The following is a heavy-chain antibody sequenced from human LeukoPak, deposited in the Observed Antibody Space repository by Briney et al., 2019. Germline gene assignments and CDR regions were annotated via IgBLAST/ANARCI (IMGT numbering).Heavy chain of an antibody. V-gene: IGHV3-43*02. CDR1: GLNLDAYV. J-gene: IGHJ6*02. CDR2: ISGDGTIT. CDR3: AEDTPLFYRYYGSDV. Sequence: PGGSLRLSCAASGLNLDAYVMHWVRQAPGKGLEWVSLISGDGTITYYADSVKGRFTISRDNSKNSLFLEMNSLRSEDTALYYCAEDTPLFYRYYGSDVWGQGTTVTVSS.